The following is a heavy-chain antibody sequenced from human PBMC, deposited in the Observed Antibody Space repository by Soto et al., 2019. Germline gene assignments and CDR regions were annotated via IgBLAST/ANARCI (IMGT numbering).Heavy chain of an antibody. J-gene: IGHJ4*02. Sequence: QVQLQESGPRLVKPSQTLSLTCTVSGGSINTGGYFWSWIRQHPGKGLEWIGYFYSTGSTYYNPSPESRVTXAXXXSXXQLSLRLSSVTAADTAVYYCARAKILRGVMDQFDYWGQGTLVTVSS. CDR1: GGSINTGGYF. D-gene: IGHD3-10*01. V-gene: IGHV4-31*03. CDR2: FYSTGST. CDR3: ARAKILRGVMDQFDY.